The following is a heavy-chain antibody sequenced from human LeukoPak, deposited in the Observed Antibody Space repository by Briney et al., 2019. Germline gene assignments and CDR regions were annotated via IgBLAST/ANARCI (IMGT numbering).Heavy chain of an antibody. CDR1: GGSISSYY. CDR3: ARVVYDSSGYYVNRFDY. Sequence: SETLSLTCTASGGSISSYYWSWIRQPPGKGLEWIGYIYYSGSTNYNPSLKSRVTISVDTSKNQFSLKLSSVTAADTAVYYCARVVYDSSGYYVNRFDYWGQGTLVTVSS. J-gene: IGHJ4*02. CDR2: IYYSGST. V-gene: IGHV4-59*01. D-gene: IGHD3-22*01.